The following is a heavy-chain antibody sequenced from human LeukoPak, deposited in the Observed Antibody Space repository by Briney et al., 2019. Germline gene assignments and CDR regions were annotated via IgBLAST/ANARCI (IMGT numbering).Heavy chain of an antibody. J-gene: IGHJ4*02. D-gene: IGHD3-22*01. CDR1: GFTFSSNY. V-gene: IGHV3-66*01. CDR3: ARDLLGSGSYFDY. CDR2: IYSGGST. Sequence: GGSLRLSCAASGFTFSSNYMSWVRQAPGKGLEWVSVIYSGGSTYYADSVKGRFTISRDNSKNTLYLQMNSLRAEDTAVYYCARDLLGSGSYFDYWGQGTLVTVSS.